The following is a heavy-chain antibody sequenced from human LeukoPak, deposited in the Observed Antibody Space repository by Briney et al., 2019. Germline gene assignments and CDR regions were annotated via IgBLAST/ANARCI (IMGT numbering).Heavy chain of an antibody. CDR2: ISGSGGST. CDR3: AKDLFDSSSWYTSPPDY. Sequence: GGSLRLSCAASGFTFSSYSMNWVRQAPGKGLEWVSAISGSGGSTYYADSVKGRFTISRDNSKNTLYLQMNSLRAEDTAVYYCAKDLFDSSSWYTSPPDYWGQGTLVTVSS. V-gene: IGHV3-23*01. D-gene: IGHD6-13*01. CDR1: GFTFSSYS. J-gene: IGHJ4*02.